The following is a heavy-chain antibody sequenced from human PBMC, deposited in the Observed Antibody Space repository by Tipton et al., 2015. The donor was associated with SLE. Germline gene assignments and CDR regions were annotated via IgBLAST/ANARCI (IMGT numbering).Heavy chain of an antibody. CDR3: ARGRRRDYYYYYYMDV. J-gene: IGHJ6*03. V-gene: IGHV4-4*02. CDR1: GGSISSSNW. Sequence: TLSLTCAVSGGSISSSNWWTWVRQPPGKGLEWIGQIYHSGTTNYNPSLESRVTISVDKSKNQFSLKLSSVTAADTAVYYCARGRRRDYYYYYYMDVWGKGTTVTVSS. CDR2: IYHSGTT.